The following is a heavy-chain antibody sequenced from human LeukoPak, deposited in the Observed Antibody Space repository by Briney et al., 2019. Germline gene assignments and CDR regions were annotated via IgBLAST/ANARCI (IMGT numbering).Heavy chain of an antibody. CDR3: ASESNYYDSSFDY. J-gene: IGHJ4*02. CDR1: GFTFSSYA. CDR2: ISYDGSNK. D-gene: IGHD3-22*01. V-gene: IGHV3-30-3*01. Sequence: TGGSLRLSCAASGFTFSSYAMHWVRQAPGKGLEWVAVISYDGSNKYYADSVKGRFTISRDNSKNTLYLQMNSLRAEDTAVYYCASESNYYDSSFDYWGQGTPVTVSS.